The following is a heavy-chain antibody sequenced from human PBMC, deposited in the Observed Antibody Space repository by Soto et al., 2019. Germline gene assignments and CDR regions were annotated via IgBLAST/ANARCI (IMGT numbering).Heavy chain of an antibody. CDR2: VYYSGST. CDR3: ARGAGGNFYFDY. CDR1: GGSINRGGYY. Sequence: QVQLQESGPGLGKPSQTLSLTCTVSGGSINRGGYYWTWIRQHPGKGLEWIGSVYYSGSTNYNPSLKSRVTISVDKSKNQFSLELSSVSAADTAVYDCARGAGGNFYFDYWGQGTLVTVSS. D-gene: IGHD2-21*02. V-gene: IGHV4-31*03. J-gene: IGHJ4*02.